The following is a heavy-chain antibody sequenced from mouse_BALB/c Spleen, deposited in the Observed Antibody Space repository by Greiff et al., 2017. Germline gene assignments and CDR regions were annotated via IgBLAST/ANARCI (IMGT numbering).Heavy chain of an antibody. Sequence: VQRVESGAELARPGASVKLSCKASGYTFTSYWMQWVKQRPGQGLEWIGAIYPGDGDTRYTQKFKGKATLTADKSSSTAYMQLSSLASEDSAVYYCARRTVVAGDYAMDYWGQGTSVTVSS. CDR3: ARRTVVAGDYAMDY. V-gene: IGHV1-87*01. D-gene: IGHD1-1*01. CDR2: IYPGDGDT. J-gene: IGHJ4*01. CDR1: GYTFTSYW.